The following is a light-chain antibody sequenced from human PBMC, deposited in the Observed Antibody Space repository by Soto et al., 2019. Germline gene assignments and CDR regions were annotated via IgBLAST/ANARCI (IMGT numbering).Light chain of an antibody. J-gene: IGLJ1*01. CDR2: EVS. V-gene: IGLV2-14*01. CDR3: SSYTSSSTLYV. CDR1: SSYVGGYNY. Sequence: QSSLTQPASVSRTPRQSITIPCTGTSSYVGGYNYVSWYQQHSGKATKLMIYEVSNRPSGVSNRFSGSKSGNTASLTISGLQAEDEADYYCSSYTSSSTLYVFGTGTKVTVL.